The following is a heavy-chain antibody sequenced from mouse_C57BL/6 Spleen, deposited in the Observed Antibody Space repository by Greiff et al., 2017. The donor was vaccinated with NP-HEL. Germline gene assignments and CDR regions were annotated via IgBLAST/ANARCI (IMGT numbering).Heavy chain of an antibody. J-gene: IGHJ4*01. V-gene: IGHV1-39*01. CDR1: GYSFTHYN. Sequence: VQLQQSGPELVKPGASVKISCKASGYSFTHYNMHWVKQSHGKSLEWIGVINPNYGTTSYNQKFQGKATLTVDKSSSTAYMQLNSLTSEDAAVYDSARQDYYSRSYDSMDDWGKGTSVTVSS. CDR2: INPNYGTT. CDR3: ARQDYYSRSYDSMDD. D-gene: IGHD1-1*01.